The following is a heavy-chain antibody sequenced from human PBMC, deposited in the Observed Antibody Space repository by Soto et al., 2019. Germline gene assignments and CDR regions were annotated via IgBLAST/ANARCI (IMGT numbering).Heavy chain of an antibody. CDR2: ISAYNGNT. CDR3: ARNLGYCSGGSCYSEKNEGY. CDR1: GYTFTSYG. V-gene: IGHV1-18*01. J-gene: IGHJ4*02. Sequence: ASVKVSCKASGYTFTSYGISWVRQAPGQGLEWMGWISAYNGNTNYAQKLQGRVTMTTDTSTSTAYMELRSLRSDDTAVYYCARNLGYCSGGSCYSEKNEGYWGQGTLVTVSS. D-gene: IGHD2-15*01.